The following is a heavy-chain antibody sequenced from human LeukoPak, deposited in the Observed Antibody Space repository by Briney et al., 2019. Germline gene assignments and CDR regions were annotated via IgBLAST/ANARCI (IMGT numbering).Heavy chain of an antibody. CDR2: IYSGGIT. D-gene: IGHD4-23*01. CDR3: GVNSDY. V-gene: IGHV3-53*01. Sequence: PGGSLRLSCAASGFTVSSNYMSWVRQAPGKGLEWVSVIYSGGITYYADSVKGRFTISRDNSKNTMYLQMNSLRAEDTAVYYCGVNSDYWGQGTLVTVSS. J-gene: IGHJ4*02. CDR1: GFTVSSNY.